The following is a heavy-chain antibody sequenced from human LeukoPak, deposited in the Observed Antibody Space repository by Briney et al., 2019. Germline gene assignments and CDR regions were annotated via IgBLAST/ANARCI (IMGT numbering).Heavy chain of an antibody. D-gene: IGHD6-13*01. CDR2: IYTSGST. V-gene: IGHV4-4*07. Sequence: SETLSLTCTVSGGSISSYYWSWIRQPLGKGLEWIGRIYTSGSTYYNPSLKSRVTTSVDTSKNQFSLKLSSVSAADTGVYYCARLLAAAGTVGWFDPWGQGTLVTVSS. CDR1: GGSISSYY. CDR3: ARLLAAAGTVGWFDP. J-gene: IGHJ5*02.